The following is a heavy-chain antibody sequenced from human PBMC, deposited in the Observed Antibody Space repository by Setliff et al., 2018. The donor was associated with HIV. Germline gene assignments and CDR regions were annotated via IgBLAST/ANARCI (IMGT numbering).Heavy chain of an antibody. CDR2: IYTGGST. V-gene: IGHV4-61*09. CDR1: GGSTTTESYY. J-gene: IGHJ6*03. D-gene: IGHD2-21*01. Sequence: SETLSLTCTVSGGSTTTESYYWIWIRQAAGKGLEHIGHIYTGGSTNYNPSLKSRVVIAGDTSKNQFSLRLTSVTAADTAVYYCARGYCGGGCCYGFRRRSFYYYYYMHGWGKGTTVT. CDR3: ARGYCGGGCCYGFRRRSFYYYYYMHG.